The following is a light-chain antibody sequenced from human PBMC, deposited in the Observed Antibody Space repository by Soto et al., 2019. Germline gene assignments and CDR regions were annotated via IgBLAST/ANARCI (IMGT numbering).Light chain of an antibody. Sequence: QSALTQPPSASGSPGQSVTISCTGTSSDVGAYNYVSWYQQHAGKAPKLVIYEVTKRPSGVPDRFSGSKSANTAPLTVSGLQAEDEADYYCSSFASSNTWVFGGGTKVTVL. V-gene: IGLV2-8*01. J-gene: IGLJ3*02. CDR1: SSDVGAYNY. CDR2: EVT. CDR3: SSFASSNTWV.